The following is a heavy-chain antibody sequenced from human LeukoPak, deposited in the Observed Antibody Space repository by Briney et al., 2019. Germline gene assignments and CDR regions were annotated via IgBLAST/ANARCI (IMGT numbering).Heavy chain of an antibody. D-gene: IGHD1-26*01. J-gene: IGHJ4*02. Sequence: GGSLRLSCAASGFTFSSSAMSWVRQVPGKGLEWVSGISASGGSTYYADSVKGRFTISRDNSKNTLYLQMNSLTDEDTAVYYCAKKWGVGTTTLDYFDYWGQGTLVTVSS. CDR3: AKKWGVGTTTLDYFDY. CDR1: GFTFSSSA. V-gene: IGHV3-23*01. CDR2: ISASGGST.